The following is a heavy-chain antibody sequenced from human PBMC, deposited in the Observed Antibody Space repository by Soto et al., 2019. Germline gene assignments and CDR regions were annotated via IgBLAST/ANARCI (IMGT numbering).Heavy chain of an antibody. CDR1: GGSFSGYY. V-gene: IGHV4-34*01. Sequence: SETLSLTCAVYGGSFSGYYWSWIRQPPGKGLEWIGEINHSGSTNYNPSLESRVTISVDTSKNQFSLRLSSVTAADTAVYYCAEGCSSTSCYDAFDIWGQGTMVTVSS. D-gene: IGHD2-2*01. CDR3: AEGCSSTSCYDAFDI. J-gene: IGHJ3*02. CDR2: INHSGST.